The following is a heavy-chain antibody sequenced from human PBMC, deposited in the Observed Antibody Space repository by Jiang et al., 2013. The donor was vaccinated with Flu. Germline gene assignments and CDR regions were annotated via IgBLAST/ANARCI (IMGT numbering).Heavy chain of an antibody. D-gene: IGHD3-22*01. CDR3: ARRYYYDSSGRPHDAVHV. CDR2: IYYNGSP. V-gene: IGHV4-59*01. Sequence: PGLVKPSETLSLTCTVSGGSINNYYWSWIRQPPGKGPEWIGYIYYNGSPNYNPSLKSRVTTSIDTSKNQFSLKLSSVTAADTAVYYCARRYYYDSSGRPHDAVHVWGQGTIVT. CDR1: GGSINNYY. J-gene: IGHJ3*01.